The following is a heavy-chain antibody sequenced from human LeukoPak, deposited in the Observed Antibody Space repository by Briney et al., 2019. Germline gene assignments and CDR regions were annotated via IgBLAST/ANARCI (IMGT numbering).Heavy chain of an antibody. CDR2: ISAYNGNT. CDR3: ARDKGIAVAMWLGC. V-gene: IGHV1-18*01. CDR1: GYTFTSYG. D-gene: IGHD6-19*01. Sequence: ASVKVSCKASGYTFTSYGISWVRQAPGQGLEWMGWISAYNGNTNYAQKLQGRVTMTTDISTSTAYMELRSLRSDDTAVYYCARDKGIAVAMWLGCWGQGTLVTVSS. J-gene: IGHJ4*02.